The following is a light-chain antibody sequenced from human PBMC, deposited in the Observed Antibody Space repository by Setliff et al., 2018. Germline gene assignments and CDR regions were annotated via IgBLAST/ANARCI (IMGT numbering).Light chain of an antibody. CDR1: QDITSG. J-gene: IGKJ4*01. Sequence: AVQLTQSPASLSASVGDRVTISCRASQDITSGLAWYQQEPGKPPRVLIYDASSLEIGVPSRFSGSGSGTDFTLTISSLQPEDFATYYCQQFKIYPRTFGGGTKVDIK. CDR2: DAS. CDR3: QQFKIYPRT. V-gene: IGKV1-13*02.